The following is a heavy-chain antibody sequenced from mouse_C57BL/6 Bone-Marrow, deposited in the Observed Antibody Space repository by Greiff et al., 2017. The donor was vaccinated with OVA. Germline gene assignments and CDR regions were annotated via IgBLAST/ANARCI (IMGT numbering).Heavy chain of an antibody. CDR1: GYTFTSYW. CDR3: ASLYDYDWYFDV. Sequence: VNVVESGAELVRPGSSVKLSCKASGYTFTSYWMHWVKQRPIQGLEWIGNIDPSDSETHYNQKFKDKATLTVDKSSSTAYMQLSSLTSEDSAVYYCASLYDYDWYFDVWGTGTTVTVSS. V-gene: IGHV1-52*01. CDR2: IDPSDSET. D-gene: IGHD2-4*01. J-gene: IGHJ1*03.